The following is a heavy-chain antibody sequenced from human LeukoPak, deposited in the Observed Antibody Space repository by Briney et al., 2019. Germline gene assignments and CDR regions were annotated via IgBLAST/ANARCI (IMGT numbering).Heavy chain of an antibody. CDR1: GFSVRTNY. Sequence: GGSLRLSCAASGFSVRTNYMSWVRQTPGKGLEWVSSISSSSSYIYYADSVKGRFTISRDNAKNSLYLQMNSLRAEDTAVYYCARCPFYYYMDVWGKGTTVTVSS. CDR3: ARCPFYYYMDV. CDR2: ISSSSSYI. V-gene: IGHV3-21*01. J-gene: IGHJ6*03.